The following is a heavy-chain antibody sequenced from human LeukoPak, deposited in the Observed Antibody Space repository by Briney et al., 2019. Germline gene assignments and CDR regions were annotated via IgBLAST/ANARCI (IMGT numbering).Heavy chain of an antibody. CDR1: GGSISSGSYY. CDR2: IYTSGST. D-gene: IGHD3-22*01. V-gene: IGHV4-61*02. CDR3: ARMPYYYDSSGYYYSYYFDY. J-gene: IGHJ4*02. Sequence: SETLSLTCTVSGGSISSGSYYWSWIRQPAGKGLEWIGRIYTSGSTNYNPSLKSRVTISVDTSKNQFSLKLSSVTAADTAVYYCARMPYYYDSSGYYYSYYFDYWGQGTLVTVSS.